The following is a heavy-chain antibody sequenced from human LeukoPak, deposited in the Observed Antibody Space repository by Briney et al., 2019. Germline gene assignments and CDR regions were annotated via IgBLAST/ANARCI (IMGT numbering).Heavy chain of an antibody. CDR3: ARGGDYSNPGVGFDY. V-gene: IGHV3-30*14. CDR2: LSFDGDEK. Sequence: PGGSLRLSCVASGFTFNTYSMHWVRQAPGKGLEWVAVLSFDGDEKHYADSVKGRFTISRDNSKNTLSLQMNSLRAEDTAVYYCARGGDYSNPGVGFDYWGQGTLVTVSS. D-gene: IGHD4-11*01. CDR1: GFTFNTYS. J-gene: IGHJ4*02.